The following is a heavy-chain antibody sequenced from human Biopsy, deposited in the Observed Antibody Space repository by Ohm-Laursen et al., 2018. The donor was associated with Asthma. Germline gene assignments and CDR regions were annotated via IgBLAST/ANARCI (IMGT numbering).Heavy chain of an antibody. V-gene: IGHV3-30*18. CDR2: ISFDGSNK. CDR1: GFTFSNYG. CDR3: AKDRVRINSAYYFDY. D-gene: IGHD3-10*01. J-gene: IGHJ4*02. Sequence: RLSCSASGFTFSNYGMHWVRQAPGKGLEWVAVISFDGSNKDFADSVKGRFTISRDNSKNTLYLHMHSLRAEDTAVYFCAKDRVRINSAYYFDYWGQGTLVTVSS.